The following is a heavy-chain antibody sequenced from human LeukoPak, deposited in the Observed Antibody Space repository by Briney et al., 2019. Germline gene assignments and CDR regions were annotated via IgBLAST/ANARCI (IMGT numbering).Heavy chain of an antibody. CDR2: VYYSVST. CDR3: ARTMVRGLTPLLNWFDP. V-gene: IGHV4-59*01. Sequence: SETLSLTCAVYGGSFSGYYWSWIRQPPGKGLEWIGYVYYSVSTNYNPSLKSRVTISVDTSKNQNSLKLSSVTAADTAVYYCARTMVRGLTPLLNWFDPWGQGTLVTVSS. J-gene: IGHJ5*02. D-gene: IGHD3-10*01. CDR1: GGSFSGYY.